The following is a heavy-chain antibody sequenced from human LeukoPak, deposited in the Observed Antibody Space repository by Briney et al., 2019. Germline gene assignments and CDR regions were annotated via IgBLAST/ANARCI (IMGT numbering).Heavy chain of an antibody. CDR3: ARKGYSGYGNLFDY. Sequence: SETLSLTCAVSGGSISSSNWWSWVRLPPGKGLEWIGEIYHSGSTNYNPSLKSRVTISVDKSKNQFSLKLSSVTAADTAVYYCARKGYSGYGNLFDYWGQGTLVTVSS. CDR1: GGSISSSNW. D-gene: IGHD5-12*01. J-gene: IGHJ4*02. V-gene: IGHV4-4*02. CDR2: IYHSGST.